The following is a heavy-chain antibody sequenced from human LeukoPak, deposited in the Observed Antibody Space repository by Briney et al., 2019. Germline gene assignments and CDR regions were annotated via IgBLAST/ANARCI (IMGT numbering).Heavy chain of an antibody. V-gene: IGHV3-21*01. Sequence: GGSLRLSCAASGFTFSSYSMNWDRQAPGKGLEWVSSISSSSSYIYYADSVKGRFTISRDNAKNSLYLQMNSLRAEDTAVYYCARDSKGRWLQLRHLDYWGQGTLVTVSS. CDR3: ARDSKGRWLQLRHLDY. J-gene: IGHJ4*02. CDR1: GFTFSSYS. CDR2: ISSSSSYI. D-gene: IGHD5-24*01.